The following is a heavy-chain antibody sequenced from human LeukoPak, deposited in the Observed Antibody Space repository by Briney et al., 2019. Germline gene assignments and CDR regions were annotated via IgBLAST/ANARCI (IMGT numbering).Heavy chain of an antibody. CDR3: ARDRMTS. CDR1: GGTFISYA. J-gene: IGHJ5*02. V-gene: IGHV1-69*05. CDR2: TIPIFGTA. Sequence: GASVTVSCXASGGTFISYAISWVRQAPGQGLEWMGRTIPIFGTANYAQKFQGRVTITTDESTSTAYMELSSLRSEDTAVYYCARDRMTSWGQGTLVTVSS.